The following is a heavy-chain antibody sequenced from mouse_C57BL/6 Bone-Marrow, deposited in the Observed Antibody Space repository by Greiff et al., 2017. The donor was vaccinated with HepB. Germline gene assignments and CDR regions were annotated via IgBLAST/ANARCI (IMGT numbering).Heavy chain of an antibody. CDR2: IDPSDSYT. CDR3: ARSGNYPSWFAY. V-gene: IGHV1-59*01. J-gene: IGHJ3*01. Sequence: QVQLQQPGAELVRPGTSVKLSCKASGYTFTSYWIHWVKQRPGQGLEWIGVIDPSDSYTNYNQKFKGKATLTVDTSSSTAYMQLSSLTSEDSAVYYCARSGNYPSWFAYWGQGTLVTVSA. CDR1: GYTFTSYW. D-gene: IGHD2-1*01.